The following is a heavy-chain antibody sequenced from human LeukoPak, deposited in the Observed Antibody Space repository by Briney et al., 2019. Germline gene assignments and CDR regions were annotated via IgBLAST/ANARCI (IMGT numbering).Heavy chain of an antibody. V-gene: IGHV3-23*01. CDR3: ARGRPSSGYYALGY. J-gene: IGHJ4*02. Sequence: GGSLRLSCAASGFTFHSHAMSWVRQAPGKGLEWVATISGTGGTISYADSVKGRFTISRDNSRNTLYLQMNSLRAEDTAVYYCARGRPSSGYYALGYWGQGTLVTVSS. D-gene: IGHD3-22*01. CDR1: GFTFHSHA. CDR2: ISGTGGTI.